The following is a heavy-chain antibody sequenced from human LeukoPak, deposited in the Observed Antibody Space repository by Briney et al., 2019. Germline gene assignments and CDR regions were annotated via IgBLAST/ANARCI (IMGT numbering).Heavy chain of an antibody. CDR1: GFPFSSYW. D-gene: IGHD1-26*01. V-gene: IGHV3-7*03. CDR3: ARYSGSYEVNYYYYYGMDV. J-gene: IGHJ6*02. CDR2: IKQDGSEK. Sequence: PGGSLRLSCVASGFPFSSYWMTWVRQAPGKGLEWVANIKQDGSEKYYMDSVKGRFTISRDNAKNSLYLQMNSLRAEDTAVYYCARYSGSYEVNYYYYYGMDVWGQGTTVTVSS.